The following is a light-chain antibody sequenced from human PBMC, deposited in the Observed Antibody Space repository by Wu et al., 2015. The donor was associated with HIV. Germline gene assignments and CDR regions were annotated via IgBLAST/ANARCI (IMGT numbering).Light chain of an antibody. J-gene: IGKJ2*01. Sequence: DIQMTQSPSPLSASVKDKVTITCRASQNVKNYLSWYQQRPGKAPKFLIFAASTLESGVPSRFAGSGYGTQFTLTISDLQPDDFATYYCQQTFSLPYTFGQGT. CDR1: QNVKNY. V-gene: IGKV1-39*01. CDR2: AAS. CDR3: QQTFSLPYT.